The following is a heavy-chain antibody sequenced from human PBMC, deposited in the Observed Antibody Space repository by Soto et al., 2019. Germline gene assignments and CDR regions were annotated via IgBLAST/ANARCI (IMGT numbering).Heavy chain of an antibody. D-gene: IGHD2-21*01. V-gene: IGHV3-74*01. CDR1: GFTFSSYW. CDR3: ARRDQIAYYYGMDV. Sequence: PGGSLRLSCAASGFTFSSYWMNWVRQAPGKGLVWVSRINSDGSTTGYVDSVKGRFTISRDNAKNTLYLQMNSLRAEDTAVYYCARRDQIAYYYGMDVWGQGTTVTVSS. J-gene: IGHJ6*02. CDR2: INSDGSTT.